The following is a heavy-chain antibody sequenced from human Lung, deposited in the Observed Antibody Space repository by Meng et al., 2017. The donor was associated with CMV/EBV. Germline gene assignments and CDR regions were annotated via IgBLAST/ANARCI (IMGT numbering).Heavy chain of an antibody. Sequence: LXCAAYGGSFSGYYWSWIRQPPGKGLEWIGEINHSGSINYNPSLKSRVTISVDTSKDQFSLKLNSVTAADTAVYYCARAPIINDCWSGQVSNYFDNXRQGTLVTVSS. D-gene: IGHD3-3*01. V-gene: IGHV4-34*01. CDR1: GGSFSGYY. CDR3: ARAPIINDCWSGQVSNYFDN. J-gene: IGHJ4*02. CDR2: INHSGSI.